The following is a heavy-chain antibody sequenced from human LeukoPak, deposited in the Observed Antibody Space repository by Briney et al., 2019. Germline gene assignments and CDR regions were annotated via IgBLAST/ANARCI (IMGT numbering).Heavy chain of an antibody. D-gene: IGHD2-15*01. J-gene: IGHJ5*02. CDR2: MNRRNGST. CDR3: AKQVACSGGSCYRNWLDP. V-gene: IGHV3-23*01. CDR1: GFTFSSYA. Sequence: GGSLRLSCAASGFTFSSYAMSWVRQAPGKGLEWVSGMNRRNGSTYYADSVKGRFTISRDNSKNMLFLQMNSLRAEDTAVYYCAKQVACSGGSCYRNWLDPWGKGTLVTVS.